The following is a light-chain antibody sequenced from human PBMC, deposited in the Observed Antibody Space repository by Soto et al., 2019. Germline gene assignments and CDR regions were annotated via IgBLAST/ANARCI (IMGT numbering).Light chain of an antibody. CDR2: DAS. CDR1: QGISSF. Sequence: DIQMTQSPSALSASVGDRTTITWRASQGISSFLAWFQQKPGKAPKSLIYDASTLQSGVSSRFSGSGSDTHFTLTISSLQPEDFATYYCQQYHSYPASFGQGTKVEIK. CDR3: QQYHSYPAS. V-gene: IGKV1-16*01. J-gene: IGKJ1*01.